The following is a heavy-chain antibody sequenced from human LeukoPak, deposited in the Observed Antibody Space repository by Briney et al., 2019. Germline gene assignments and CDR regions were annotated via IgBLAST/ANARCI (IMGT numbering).Heavy chain of an antibody. CDR2: ISSSSSYI. Sequence: GGSLRLSCAASGFTFSDYYMSWIRQAPGKGLEWVSSISSSSSYIYYADSVKGRFTISRDNAKNSLYLQMNSLRAEDTAVYYCARGETRWGFGELVDYWGQGTLVTVSS. CDR1: GFTFSDYY. V-gene: IGHV3-11*06. J-gene: IGHJ4*02. D-gene: IGHD3-10*01. CDR3: ARGETRWGFGELVDY.